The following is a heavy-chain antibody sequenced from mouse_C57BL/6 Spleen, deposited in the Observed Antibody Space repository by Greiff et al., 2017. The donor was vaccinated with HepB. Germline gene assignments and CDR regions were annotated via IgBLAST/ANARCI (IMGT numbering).Heavy chain of an antibody. CDR1: GFNIKDYY. CDR2: IDPEDGDT. V-gene: IGHV14-1*01. D-gene: IGHD2-1*01. CDR3: TTHYGNYPWCAY. J-gene: IGHJ3*01. Sequence: EVQLQLSGAELVRPGASVKLSCTASGFNIKDYYMHWVKQRPEQGLEWIGRIDPEDGDTEYAPKFQGKATMTADTSSNTAYLQLSSLTSEDTAVYYCTTHYGNYPWCAYGGQGTLVTVSA.